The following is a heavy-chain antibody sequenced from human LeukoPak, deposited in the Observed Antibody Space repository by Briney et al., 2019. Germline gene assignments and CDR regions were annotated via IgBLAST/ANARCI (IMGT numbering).Heavy chain of an antibody. CDR1: RDTVSSNSAA. CDR3: ARKYGSSWYDALDI. D-gene: IGHD6-13*01. J-gene: IGHJ3*02. CDR2: TYYRSKWYN. V-gene: IGHV6-1*01. Sequence: SQTLSLTCAISRDTVSSNSAAWNWIRQSPSRGLEWLGRTYYRSKWYNDYAVSVKSRITINPDTSKNHFSLQLNSVTPEDTAVYYCARKYGSSWYDALDIWGQGTMVTVSS.